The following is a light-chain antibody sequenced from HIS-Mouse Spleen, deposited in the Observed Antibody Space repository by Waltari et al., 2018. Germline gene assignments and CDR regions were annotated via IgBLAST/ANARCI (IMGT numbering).Light chain of an antibody. CDR3: SSYAGTPVV. Sequence: QSALTQPPSASGSPGQSVTISCTGPRSDAGGYNYVSWYQQHPGKAPKLMIYEVSTRPSGVPDRFSGSKSGNTASLTVSGLQAEDEADYYCSSYAGTPVVFGGGTKLTVL. J-gene: IGLJ2*01. CDR2: EVS. V-gene: IGLV2-8*01. CDR1: RSDAGGYNY.